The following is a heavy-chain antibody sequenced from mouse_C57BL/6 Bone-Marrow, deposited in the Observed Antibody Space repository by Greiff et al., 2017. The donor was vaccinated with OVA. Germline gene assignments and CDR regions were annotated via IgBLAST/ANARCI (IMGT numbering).Heavy chain of an antibody. CDR3: ARPNNYSNYGYYYAMDY. D-gene: IGHD2-5*01. CDR2: ISSGSSTI. V-gene: IGHV5-17*01. CDR1: GFTFSDYG. J-gene: IGHJ4*01. Sequence: EVQLQESGGGLVKPGGSLKLSCAASGFTFSDYGMHWVRQAPEKGLEWVAYISSGSSTIYYADTVKGRFTISRDNAKNTLFLQMTSLMSEDTAMYYCARPNNYSNYGYYYAMDYWGQGTSVTVSS.